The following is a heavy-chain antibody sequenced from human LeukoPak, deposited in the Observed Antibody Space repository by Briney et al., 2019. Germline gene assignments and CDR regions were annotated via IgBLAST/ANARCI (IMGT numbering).Heavy chain of an antibody. CDR2: INHSGST. Sequence: SETLSLTCAVYGGSFSGYYWSWIRQPPGKGLEWIGEINHSGSTNYNPSLKSRVTTSVDTSKNQFSLKLSSVTAADTAVYYCARGLGDYYYFDYWGQGTLVTVSS. CDR3: ARGLGDYYYFDY. V-gene: IGHV4-34*01. J-gene: IGHJ4*02. D-gene: IGHD4-17*01. CDR1: GGSFSGYY.